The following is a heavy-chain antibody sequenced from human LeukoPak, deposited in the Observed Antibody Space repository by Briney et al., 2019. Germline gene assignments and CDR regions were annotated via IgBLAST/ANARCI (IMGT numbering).Heavy chain of an antibody. V-gene: IGHV4-34*01. CDR1: GGSFSGYY. Sequence: SETLSLTCAVYGGSFSGYYWSGIRQPPGKGLEWIGEINHSGSTNYNPSLKSRVTISVDTSKNQFSLKLSSVTAADTAVYYCARSDYDILIPFDYWGQGTLVTVSS. CDR3: ARSDYDILIPFDY. J-gene: IGHJ4*02. CDR2: INHSGST. D-gene: IGHD3-9*01.